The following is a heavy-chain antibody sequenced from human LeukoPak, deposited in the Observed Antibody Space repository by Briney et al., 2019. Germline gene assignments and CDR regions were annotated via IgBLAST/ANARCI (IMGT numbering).Heavy chain of an antibody. V-gene: IGHV4-39*01. CDR3: AARATRGDYYYYYMDG. D-gene: IGHD2-15*01. J-gene: IGHJ6*03. CDR1: GGSISSSSYY. Sequence: PSETLSLTCTVSGGSISSSSYYWGWIRQPPGKGLEWIGSIYYSGSTYYNPSLKSRVTISVDTSKNQFSLKLSSVTAADTAVYSRAARATRGDYYYYYMDGWGKGTTVTVSS. CDR2: IYYSGST.